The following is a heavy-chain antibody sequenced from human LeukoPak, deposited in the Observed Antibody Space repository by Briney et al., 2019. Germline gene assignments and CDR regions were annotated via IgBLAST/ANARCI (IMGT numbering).Heavy chain of an antibody. CDR2: IRSKAYGGTT. Sequence: GGSLRLSCTASGFTFGDYAMSWVRQAPGKGLEWVGFIRSKAYGGTTEYAASVKGRFTISRDDSKSIAYLQMNSLKTEDTAAYYCTREGPSNDFWSGYYTGYYYMDVWGKGTTVTVSS. V-gene: IGHV3-49*04. D-gene: IGHD3-3*01. CDR1: GFTFGDYA. J-gene: IGHJ6*03. CDR3: TREGPSNDFWSGYYTGYYYMDV.